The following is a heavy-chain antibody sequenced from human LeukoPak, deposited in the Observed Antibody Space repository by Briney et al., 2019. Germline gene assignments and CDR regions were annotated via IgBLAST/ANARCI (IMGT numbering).Heavy chain of an antibody. D-gene: IGHD6-13*01. CDR1: GVSISSYY. Sequence: SETLSLTCTVSGVSISSYYWSWIRQPPGKGLEWIGYYYYSGNTNYNPSLKSRVTISEDTFKNQFSLRLFSVTASDTAVYYCATTFSGYVSSWPEYFQHWGQGILVTVSS. CDR3: ATTFSGYVSSWPEYFQH. CDR2: YYYSGNT. J-gene: IGHJ1*01. V-gene: IGHV4-59*08.